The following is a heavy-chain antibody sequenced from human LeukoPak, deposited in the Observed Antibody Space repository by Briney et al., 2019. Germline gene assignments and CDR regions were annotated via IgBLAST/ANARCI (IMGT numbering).Heavy chain of an antibody. Sequence: AGGSLRLSCAASGFTFSDYWMRWVRQAPGKGEEWVANIKYDGREKWYVDSVKGRFTISRDNAKNSLYLQMNSLRAEDTAVYYCAREPVRMRFMDVWGKGTTVTVSS. CDR2: IKYDGREK. V-gene: IGHV3-7*01. CDR1: GFTFSDYW. J-gene: IGHJ6*03. CDR3: AREPVRMRFMDV.